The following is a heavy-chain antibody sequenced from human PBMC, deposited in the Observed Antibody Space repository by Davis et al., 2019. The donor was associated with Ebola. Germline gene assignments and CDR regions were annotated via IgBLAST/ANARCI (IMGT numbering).Heavy chain of an antibody. CDR3: ARTNPRIPMLRGAMLDY. V-gene: IGHV4-39*01. CDR1: GGSINSPSYY. D-gene: IGHD3-10*01. CDR2: LYYSGTT. J-gene: IGHJ4*02. Sequence: MPSETLSLTCTVSGGSINSPSYYWGWIRQPPGKGLEWIGSLYYSGTTYYNPSLKSRLTISGDTSKNQFSLKLSSVTAADTAVYYCARTNPRIPMLRGAMLDYWGQGTLVTVPS.